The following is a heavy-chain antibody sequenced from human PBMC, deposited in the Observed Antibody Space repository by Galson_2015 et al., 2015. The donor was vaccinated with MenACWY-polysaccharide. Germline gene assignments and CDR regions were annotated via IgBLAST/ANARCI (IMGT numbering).Heavy chain of an antibody. CDR3: ASRGAAHY. V-gene: IGHV3-23*01. D-gene: IGHD6-25*01. CDR1: GFTFSRYG. CDR2: ISDTGGTT. J-gene: IGHJ4*02. Sequence: SLRLSCAASGFTFSRYGMSWVRQAPGKGLEWVSVISDTGGTTYYIDSVKGRFTIFRDNSKNMLYMQMNSLRVEDTAVYYCASRGAAHYWGQGTLITVSS.